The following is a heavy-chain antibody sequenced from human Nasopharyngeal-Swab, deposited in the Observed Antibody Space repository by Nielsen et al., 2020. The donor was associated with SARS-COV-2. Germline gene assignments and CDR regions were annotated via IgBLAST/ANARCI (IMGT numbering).Heavy chain of an antibody. CDR3: ARPRHGSGSYFDY. J-gene: IGHJ4*02. CDR2: ISPYHGNT. CDR1: GYPFTNYG. Sequence: ASVKVSCKASGYPFTNYGLSRVRQAPGQGLVWMGWISPYHGNTNYAHKLQGRVTMTTDTSTSTAYMELRSLRSDDTAVYYCARPRHGSGSYFDYWGQGTLVTVSS. D-gene: IGHD3-10*01. V-gene: IGHV1-18*01.